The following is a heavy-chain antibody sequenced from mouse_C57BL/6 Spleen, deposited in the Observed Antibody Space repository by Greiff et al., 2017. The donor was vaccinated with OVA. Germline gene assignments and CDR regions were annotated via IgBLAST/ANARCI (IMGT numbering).Heavy chain of an antibody. CDR3: ARKDLMGNFYAMDY. J-gene: IGHJ4*01. CDR1: GYTFTSYW. D-gene: IGHD2-1*01. Sequence: QVQLQQPGAELVKPGASVKLSCKASGYTFTSYWMHWVKQRPGRGLEWIGRIDPNSGGTKSNEQFKSKATLTVDKPSSTAYMQRSSLTSEDSAVYYCARKDLMGNFYAMDYWGQGTSVTVSS. V-gene: IGHV1-72*01. CDR2: IDPNSGGT.